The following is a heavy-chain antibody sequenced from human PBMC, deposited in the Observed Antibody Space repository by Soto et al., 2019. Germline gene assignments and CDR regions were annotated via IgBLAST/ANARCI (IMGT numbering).Heavy chain of an antibody. D-gene: IGHD3-16*01. CDR2: ISSSSSTI. V-gene: IGHV3-48*01. CDR1: GFTFSSYS. Sequence: EVQLVESGGGLVQPGGSLRLSCAASGFTFSSYSMNWVRQAPGKGLEWVSYISSSSSTIYYADSVKGRFTISRDNAKNSLYLQMNSLRADDTAVYYCARGSYAYGMDVWGQGTTVTVSS. J-gene: IGHJ6*02. CDR3: ARGSYAYGMDV.